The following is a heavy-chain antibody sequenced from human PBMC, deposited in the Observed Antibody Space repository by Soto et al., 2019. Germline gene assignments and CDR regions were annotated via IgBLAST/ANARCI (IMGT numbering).Heavy chain of an antibody. Sequence: SQTLPVTYTVEGGTCGGYDWSWILKPPGKGLEWIGEINHSGSTNYNPSLKSRVTISVDTSKNQFSLKLSSVTAADTAVYYCARVVHLGELWCPYYFDCWGQGTLLTVSS. V-gene: IGHV4-34*01. J-gene: IGHJ4*02. CDR3: ARVVHLGELWCPYYFDC. CDR2: INHSGST. D-gene: IGHD3-16*01. CDR1: GGTCGGYD.